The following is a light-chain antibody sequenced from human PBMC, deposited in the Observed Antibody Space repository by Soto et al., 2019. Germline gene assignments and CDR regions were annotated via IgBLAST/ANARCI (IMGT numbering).Light chain of an antibody. V-gene: IGKV3-15*01. J-gene: IGKJ5*01. CDR1: QSVSSN. CDR3: QQYNNWPLSIT. Sequence: EIVMTQSPATLSVSPGDRATLSCRASQSVSSNLAWYQQKPGQAPRLLXYGASTRATGIPARFSGSGSGTEFNLTISSLQSEDFAVYYCQQYNNWPLSITFGQGTRLE. CDR2: GAS.